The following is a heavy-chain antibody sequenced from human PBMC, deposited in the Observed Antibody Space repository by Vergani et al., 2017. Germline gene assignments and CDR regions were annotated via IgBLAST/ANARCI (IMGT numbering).Heavy chain of an antibody. Sequence: QVQLVQSGAEVKKPGASVKVSCKASGYTLSSYGISWVRQAPGQGLEWMGRIIPILGIANYAQRFQGRVTITADKYTSTAYMELSSLRSEDTAVYYCARLVYSGTDWGQGTMVTVSS. J-gene: IGHJ4*02. CDR2: IIPILGIA. D-gene: IGHD1-26*01. V-gene: IGHV1-69*04. CDR3: ARLVYSGTD. CDR1: GYTLSSYG.